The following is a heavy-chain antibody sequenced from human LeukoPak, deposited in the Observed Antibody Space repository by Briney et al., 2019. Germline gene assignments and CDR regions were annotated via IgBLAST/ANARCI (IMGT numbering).Heavy chain of an antibody. V-gene: IGHV4-59*01. CDR3: ARETGFDSSGYYIGDDAFDI. D-gene: IGHD3-22*01. J-gene: IGHJ3*02. Sequence: PSETLSLTCTVSGGSISSYYWSWIRQPPGKGLEWIGYIYYSGSTSYNPFLKSRVTISVDTSKNQFSLKLSSVTAADTAVYYCARETGFDSSGYYIGDDAFDIWGQGTMVTVSS. CDR2: IYYSGST. CDR1: GGSISSYY.